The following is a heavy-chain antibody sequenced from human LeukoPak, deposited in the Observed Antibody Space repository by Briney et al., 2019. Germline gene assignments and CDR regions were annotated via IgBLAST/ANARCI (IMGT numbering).Heavy chain of an antibody. V-gene: IGHV1-2*02. D-gene: IGHD6-19*01. CDR3: ARARGAHGAVAGT. Sequence: ASVKVSCKASGYTFTGYYMHWVRQAPGQGLEWMGWINPNSGGTNYAQKFQGRVTMTRDTSISTAYMELSRLRSDDTGVYYCARARGAHGAVAGTWGQGTLVTVSS. CDR1: GYTFTGYY. J-gene: IGHJ4*02. CDR2: INPNSGGT.